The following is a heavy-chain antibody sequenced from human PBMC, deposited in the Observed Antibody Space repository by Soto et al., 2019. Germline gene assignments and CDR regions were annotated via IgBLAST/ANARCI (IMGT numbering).Heavy chain of an antibody. CDR1: GGSISSYY. Sequence: QVQLQESGPGLVKPSETLSLTCTVSGGSISSYYWSWIRQPPGKGLEWIGYIYYSGSPNYNPSLKSRVTISADASRNQVSLKLSSVTAADTAVYYCASRYGGTLDYWGQGTLVTVSS. CDR2: IYYSGSP. J-gene: IGHJ4*02. D-gene: IGHD4-17*01. V-gene: IGHV4-59*08. CDR3: ASRYGGTLDY.